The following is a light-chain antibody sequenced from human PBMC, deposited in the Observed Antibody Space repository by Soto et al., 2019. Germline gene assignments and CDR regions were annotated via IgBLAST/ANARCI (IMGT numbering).Light chain of an antibody. CDR3: QQYGSSPPWT. Sequence: TQSPSTLSSSLGDTGTFTWRASQSISSWLACHQQIPGPAPRLLTFAASSRATGTPDRFSGSGSGTNLTLTISRLETEDVAVYYCQQYGSSPPWTFGPGTKVDI. CDR1: QSISSW. J-gene: IGKJ1*01. V-gene: IGKV3-20*01. CDR2: AAS.